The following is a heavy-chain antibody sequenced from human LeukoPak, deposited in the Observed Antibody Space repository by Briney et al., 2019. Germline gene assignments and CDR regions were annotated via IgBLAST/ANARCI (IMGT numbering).Heavy chain of an antibody. V-gene: IGHV3-7*01. J-gene: IGHJ3*02. CDR3: AKSNGYGFVDI. CDR2: IKKDGSEK. CDR1: GFTFSSYW. D-gene: IGHD3-10*01. Sequence: GGSLRLSCAASGFTFSSYWMTWVRQAPGKGLEWVANIKKDGSEKYYVDSVRGRFTISRDNAKTSLYLQMNSLRAEDTAVYYCAKSNGYGFVDIWGQGTMVTVSS.